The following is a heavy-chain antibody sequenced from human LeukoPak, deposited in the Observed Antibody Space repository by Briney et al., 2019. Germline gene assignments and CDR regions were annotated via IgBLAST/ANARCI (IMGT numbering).Heavy chain of an antibody. Sequence: GRSLRLSCAAPGFTFSRHGMHWVRLAPGKGLEWVAVIGDTGRAKYYADSVEGRFTASRDNFKNTLYLEMNSLRYDDTALYYCAREAAWGNWYFDHWGRGTLVTVSS. CDR2: IGDTGRAK. CDR3: AREAAWGNWYFDH. V-gene: IGHV3-33*08. D-gene: IGHD3-16*01. CDR1: GFTFSRHG. J-gene: IGHJ2*01.